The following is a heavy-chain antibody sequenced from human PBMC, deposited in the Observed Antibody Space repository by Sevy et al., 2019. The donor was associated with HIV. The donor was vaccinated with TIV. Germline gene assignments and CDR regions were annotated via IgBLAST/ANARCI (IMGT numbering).Heavy chain of an antibody. CDR2: ISYDGSNK. CDR1: GFTFNTYA. Sequence: GGSLRLSCAASGFTFNTYAMHWARQAPGKGLEWVALISYDGSNKYYADSVKGRFTISRDNSKNTLYLQMNSLRAEDTAVYYCARGGSYSSGWFRVGMDVWGQGTTVTVSS. V-gene: IGHV3-30-3*01. D-gene: IGHD6-19*01. CDR3: ARGGSYSSGWFRVGMDV. J-gene: IGHJ6*02.